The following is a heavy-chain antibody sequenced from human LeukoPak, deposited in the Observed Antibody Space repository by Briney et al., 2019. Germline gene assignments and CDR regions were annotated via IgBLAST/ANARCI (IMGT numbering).Heavy chain of an antibody. D-gene: IGHD6-6*01. J-gene: IGHJ5*02. Sequence: GGSLRLSCAASGFTFSSYAMSWVRQAPGKGLEWVSAISGSGGSTYYADSVKGRFTISRDNSKNTLYLQMNSLRAEDTAVYYCARDNNIAARDIAYNWFDPWGQGTLVTVSS. CDR2: ISGSGGST. CDR3: ARDNNIAARDIAYNWFDP. V-gene: IGHV3-23*01. CDR1: GFTFSSYA.